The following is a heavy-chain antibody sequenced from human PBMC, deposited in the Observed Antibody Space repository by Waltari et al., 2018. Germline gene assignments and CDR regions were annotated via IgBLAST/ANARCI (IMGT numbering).Heavy chain of an antibody. CDR3: ARVWRGGGTFDY. D-gene: IGHD1-26*01. CDR2: INPNSGGT. Sequence: QVQLVQSGAEVKKPGASVKVSCKGSGYTFTGYYMHCVRQAPGQGLGWMGWINPNSGGTNYAQKFQGRVTMTRDTSISTAYMELSRLRFDDTAVYYCARVWRGGGTFDYWGQGTLVTVSS. J-gene: IGHJ4*02. V-gene: IGHV1-2*02. CDR1: GYTFTGYY.